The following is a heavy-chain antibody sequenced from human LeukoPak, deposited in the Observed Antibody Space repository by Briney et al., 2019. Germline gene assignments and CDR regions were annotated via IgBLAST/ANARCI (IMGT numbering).Heavy chain of an antibody. D-gene: IGHD3-22*01. Sequence: SETLSLTCTVSGDSISSGDYYWRWIRQPAGKGLEWIVRISSSGSTNYNPSLKSRVTISVDTSKNQFSLKLSSVTAADTAVYFCARGPYSYDGSGAFDIWGQGTMVTVSS. CDR3: ARGPYSYDGSGAFDI. CDR2: ISSSGST. V-gene: IGHV4-61*02. J-gene: IGHJ3*02. CDR1: GDSISSGDYY.